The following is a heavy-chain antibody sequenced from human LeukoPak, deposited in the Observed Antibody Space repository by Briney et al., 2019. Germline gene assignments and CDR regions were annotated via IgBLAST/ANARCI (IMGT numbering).Heavy chain of an antibody. CDR3: AKDFDRGSGSQYFDL. D-gene: IGHD3-10*01. V-gene: IGHV3-30*18. CDR2: ILYDGTNK. J-gene: IGHJ2*01. CDR1: GFTFRSYG. Sequence: GGSLRLSCAVSGFTFRSYGMHWVRQAPGKGLEWVALILYDGTNKYYADSVKGRFTISRANSKNTLYLQMNSLRSEDTAVYYCAKDFDRGSGSQYFDLWGRGTLVTVSS.